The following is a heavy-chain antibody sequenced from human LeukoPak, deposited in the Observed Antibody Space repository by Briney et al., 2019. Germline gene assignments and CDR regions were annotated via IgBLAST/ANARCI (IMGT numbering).Heavy chain of an antibody. Sequence: SETLSLTCTVSGNSFGDYYWSWIRQPPGKGLEWLGYIYYSGSTNYKSSLKSRVTISVDTSKNQFSLKLSSVTAADTAVYYCARVTGYVIEDYFDYWGQGTLVTVSS. V-gene: IGHV4-59*01. J-gene: IGHJ4*02. CDR2: IYYSGST. D-gene: IGHD3-22*01. CDR1: GNSFGDYY. CDR3: ARVTGYVIEDYFDY.